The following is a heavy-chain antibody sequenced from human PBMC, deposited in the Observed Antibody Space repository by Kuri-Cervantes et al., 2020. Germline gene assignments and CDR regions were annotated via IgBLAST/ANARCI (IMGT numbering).Heavy chain of an antibody. D-gene: IGHD5-12*01. CDR1: GFTFSSYA. Sequence: GESLKISCAASGFTFSSYAMSWVRQAPGKGLEWVSAISGSGGSTYYADSVKGRFTISRDNSKNTLYLQMNSLRAEDTAVYYCAKGGLGYSGYGGRGTYDYWGQGTLVTVSS. J-gene: IGHJ4*02. CDR2: ISGSGGST. V-gene: IGHV3-23*01. CDR3: AKGGLGYSGYGGRGTYDY.